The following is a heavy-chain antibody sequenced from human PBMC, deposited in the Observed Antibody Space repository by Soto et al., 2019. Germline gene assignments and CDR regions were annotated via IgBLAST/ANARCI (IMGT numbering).Heavy chain of an antibody. D-gene: IGHD3-10*01. CDR3: AKVSNYGSDSYRLDD. Sequence: GGAPVLIRAASGFIFCRCAMRLVRQAPGMGLGWISAISGSGGSTYYADSVTGQFTISRDNSKKTLYLQMNSLRAEDTAGYYCAKVSNYGSDSYRLDDWGQGTPVTVSS. V-gene: IGHV3-23*01. J-gene: IGHJ4*02. CDR1: GFIFCRCA. CDR2: ISGSGGST.